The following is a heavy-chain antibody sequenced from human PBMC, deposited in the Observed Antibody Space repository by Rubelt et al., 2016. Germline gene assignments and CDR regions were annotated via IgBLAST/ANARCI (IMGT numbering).Heavy chain of an antibody. J-gene: IGHJ4*02. CDR1: GFIFSTYG. Sequence: EVQMVESGGGLVQPGGSLRLSCAASGFIFSTYGINWVRQAPGKGLDWVAYISSGGRTIYYADSVKGRFTISRDNARNPLYRQMNSLRAEDTAVYYCARDLIAVTGDYYFDYWGRGTLVTVSS. D-gene: IGHD6-19*01. CDR2: ISSGGRTI. CDR3: ARDLIAVTGDYYFDY. V-gene: IGHV3-48*04.